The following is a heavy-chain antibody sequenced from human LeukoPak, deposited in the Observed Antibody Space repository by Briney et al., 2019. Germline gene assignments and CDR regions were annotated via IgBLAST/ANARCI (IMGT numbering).Heavy chain of an antibody. CDR1: GFTVSSNY. CDR3: ARKTDSGGQGDY. Sequence: GGSLRLYCAASGFTVSSNYMSWVRQAPGKGLECVSVIYSGGNTYSADSVKGRFTISRDNSKNTLYLQMNSLRAEDTAVYYCARKTDSGGQGDYWGPGTLVTVSS. V-gene: IGHV3-66*01. J-gene: IGHJ4*02. CDR2: IYSGGNT. D-gene: IGHD3-22*01.